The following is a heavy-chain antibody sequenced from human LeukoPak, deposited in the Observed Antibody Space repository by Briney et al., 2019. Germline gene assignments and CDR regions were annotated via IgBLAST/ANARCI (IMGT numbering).Heavy chain of an antibody. J-gene: IGHJ4*02. CDR2: IYSGGNT. CDR1: GFTVYTNY. Sequence: GGSLRLSCVASGFTVYTNYMGWVRQAPGKGLQWVSVIYSGGNTYYTDSVKGRFTISRDTSKNTLYLQMNSLRAEDTAVYYCARSGGLQKFDYWGQGTLVTVSS. D-gene: IGHD4-11*01. CDR3: ARSGGLQKFDY. V-gene: IGHV3-53*05.